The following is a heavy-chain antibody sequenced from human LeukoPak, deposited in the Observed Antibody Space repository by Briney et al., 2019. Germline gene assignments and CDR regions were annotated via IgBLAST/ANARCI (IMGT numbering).Heavy chain of an antibody. CDR3: AREITLQSASYYRYFDL. D-gene: IGHD3-16*01. J-gene: IGHJ2*01. Sequence: PGGSLRLSCAASGFTFSSYAMHWVRQAPGKGLDYVAVTSYDGKSTYHADSVKGRFTNSRDNSKNTLYLQMNSLRTEDTAVYYCAREITLQSASYYRYFDLWGRGTLVTVSS. CDR1: GFTFSSYA. CDR2: TSYDGKST. V-gene: IGHV3-30*04.